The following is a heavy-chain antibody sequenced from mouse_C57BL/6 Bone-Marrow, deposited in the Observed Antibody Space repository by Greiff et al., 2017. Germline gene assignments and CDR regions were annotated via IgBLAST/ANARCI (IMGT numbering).Heavy chain of an antibody. CDR3: TFNYYYGCSYGFAD. J-gene: IGHJ3*01. CDR1: GFNIKDDY. V-gene: IGHV14-4*01. D-gene: IGHD1-1*01. CDR2: IDPENGDT. Sequence: VQLQQSGAELVRPGASVKLSCTASGFNIKDDYMHWVKQRPEQGLEWIGWIDPENGDTEYASKFQGKATIAADTSSNTAYLQLSILTSEVTSVYYCTFNYYYGCSYGFADWGQGPLVTVSA.